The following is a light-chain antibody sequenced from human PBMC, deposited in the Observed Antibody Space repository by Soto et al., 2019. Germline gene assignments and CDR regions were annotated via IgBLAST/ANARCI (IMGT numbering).Light chain of an antibody. CDR3: QQYGCAPLT. CDR2: GAS. CDR1: QSVSSSF. Sequence: EIVLTQSPGTLSLSPGERATLSCRASQSVSSSFLAWYQQKPGQAPRLLIYGASSRATGIPDRFSGSGSGTDFTLTISRLEPEDFAVYYCQQYGCAPLTFGQRTKLGIK. V-gene: IGKV3-20*01. J-gene: IGKJ2*01.